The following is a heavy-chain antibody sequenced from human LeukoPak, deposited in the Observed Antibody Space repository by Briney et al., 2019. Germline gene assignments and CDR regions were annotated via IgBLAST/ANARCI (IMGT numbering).Heavy chain of an antibody. V-gene: IGHV4-31*03. CDR3: AREGSYIWWFDP. D-gene: IGHD3-10*01. CDR1: GGSISSGGYY. CDR2: IYYSGST. Sequence: SQTLSLTCTVSGGSISSGGYYWSWIRQHPGKGLEWIGYIYYSGSTYYNPSLKSRVTISVDTSKNQFSLKLSSVTAADTAVYHCAREGSYIWWFDPWGQGTLVTVSS. J-gene: IGHJ5*02.